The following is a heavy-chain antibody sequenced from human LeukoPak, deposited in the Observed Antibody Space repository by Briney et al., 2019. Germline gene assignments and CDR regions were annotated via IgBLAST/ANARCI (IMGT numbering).Heavy chain of an antibody. J-gene: IGHJ4*02. CDR1: GFTFSNIW. CDR2: IKHDGSET. V-gene: IGHV3-7*05. CDR3: AKGIESSGSDYTCFDF. Sequence: GGSLRLSCAASGFTFSNIWMSWVRQAPGKGLEWVANIKHDGSETNYVDSVKGRFTISRDNAKNSLHLQMNSLRAEGTAVYYCAKGIESSGSDYTCFDFWGQGTLVTVSS. D-gene: IGHD1-26*01.